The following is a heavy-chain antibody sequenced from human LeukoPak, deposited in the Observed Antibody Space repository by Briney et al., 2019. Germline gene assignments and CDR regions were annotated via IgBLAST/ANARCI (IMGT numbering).Heavy chain of an antibody. CDR3: AKEGLWFGELLKAHAFDI. Sequence: PGKGLXXVXGISWNSGSIGYADSVKGRFTISRDNAKNSLYLQMNSLRAEDTALYYCAKEGLWFGELLKAHAFDIWGQGTMVTVSS. V-gene: IGHV3-9*01. D-gene: IGHD3-10*01. CDR2: ISWNSGSI. J-gene: IGHJ3*02.